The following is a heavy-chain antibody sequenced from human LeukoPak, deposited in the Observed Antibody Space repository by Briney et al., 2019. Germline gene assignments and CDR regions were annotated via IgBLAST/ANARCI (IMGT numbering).Heavy chain of an antibody. CDR3: ARGSYYDSSGYYSN. CDR2: ISHDGSNK. J-gene: IGHJ4*02. D-gene: IGHD3-22*01. V-gene: IGHV3-30-3*01. CDR1: GFTFSSYA. Sequence: GRSLRLPCAASGFTFSSYAMHWVRQAPGKGLEWVAVISHDGSNKYYADSVKGRFTISRDNSKNTLYLQMNSLRAGDTAVYYCARGSYYDSSGYYSNWGQGTLVTVSS.